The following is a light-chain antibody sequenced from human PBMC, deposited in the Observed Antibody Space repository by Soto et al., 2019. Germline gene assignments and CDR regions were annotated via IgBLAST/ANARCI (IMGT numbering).Light chain of an antibody. J-gene: IGLJ7*01. CDR1: SSNIGNNY. CDR3: ETWDSTLRAAV. Sequence: QAVVTQPPSVSATPGQKVTISCSGGSSNIGNNYVSWYQQLPGTAPKLLIYDNNKRPSGIPDRFSGSKSGTSATLGITGLQTGDEADYYCETWDSTLRAAVFGGGTQLTV. V-gene: IGLV1-51*01. CDR2: DNN.